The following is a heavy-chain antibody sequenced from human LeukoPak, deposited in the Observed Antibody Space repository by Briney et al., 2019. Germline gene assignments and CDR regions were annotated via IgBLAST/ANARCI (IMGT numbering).Heavy chain of an antibody. CDR2: IFHSGST. V-gene: IGHV4-38-2*02. J-gene: IGHJ4*02. CDR1: GYSISSGYY. CDR3: ARDRGVAVAGPPGY. Sequence: SEALSLTCAVSGYSISSGYYWGWIRQPPGKGLAWVGSIFHSGSTYYNPSLKSRVTISVDTSKSQFSLKLSSVTAADTAVYYCARDRGVAVAGPPGYWGQGTLVTVFS. D-gene: IGHD6-19*01.